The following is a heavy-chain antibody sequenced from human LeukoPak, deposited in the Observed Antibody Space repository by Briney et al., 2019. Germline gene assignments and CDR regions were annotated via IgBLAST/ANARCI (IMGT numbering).Heavy chain of an antibody. D-gene: IGHD1-26*01. J-gene: IGHJ4*02. Sequence: GGSLRLSCAASGFTVSSNYMSWVRQAPGKGLEWVAVISYDGSNKYYADSVKGRFTISRDNSKNTLYLQMNSLRAEDTAVYYCARDRHMSGSYLETYYFDYWGQGTLVTVSS. V-gene: IGHV3-30-3*01. CDR2: ISYDGSNK. CDR1: GFTVSSNY. CDR3: ARDRHMSGSYLETYYFDY.